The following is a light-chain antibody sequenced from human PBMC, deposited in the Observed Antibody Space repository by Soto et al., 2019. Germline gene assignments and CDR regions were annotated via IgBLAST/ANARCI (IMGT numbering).Light chain of an antibody. CDR3: SSVATTSLAV. CDR2: EVS. CDR1: SSDVGGHDY. V-gene: IGLV2-14*01. J-gene: IGLJ1*01. Sequence: QSALAQPASVSGSPGQSITISCTGTSSDVGGHDYVSWYQQHPGKAPKLMIYEVSTRPSGVSDRFSGSKSGSTASLTISGLQAEDEADYYCSSVATTSLAVFGTGTKVTVL.